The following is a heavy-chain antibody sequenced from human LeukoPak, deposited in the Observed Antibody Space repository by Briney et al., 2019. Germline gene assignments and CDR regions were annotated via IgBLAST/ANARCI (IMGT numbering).Heavy chain of an antibody. CDR1: GFTFSTYA. D-gene: IGHD6-19*01. CDR3: AKEDGIIAVAGIALY. V-gene: IGHV3-23*01. J-gene: IGHJ4*02. Sequence: GGSLRLSCAASGFTFSTYAMSWVRQAPGKGLEWVSTINNSGGTTYYADSVKGRFTVSRDNSKNTLYLQMNSLRDEDTAVYYCAKEDGIIAVAGIALYWGQGTLVTVSS. CDR2: INNSGGTT.